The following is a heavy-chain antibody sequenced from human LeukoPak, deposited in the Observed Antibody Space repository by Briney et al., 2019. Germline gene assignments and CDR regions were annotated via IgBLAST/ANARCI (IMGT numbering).Heavy chain of an antibody. Sequence: PSETLSLTCTVPGGSISSVGYYWGWIRQPPGKGLVWIGSIYYSGSPYYNPSLKSRVTISVDTSKNQFSLKLSSVTAADTAVYYCARRLGGNSVGVNRPLYWGQGTLVTVSS. CDR2: IYYSGSP. CDR1: GGSISSVGYY. D-gene: IGHD4-23*01. J-gene: IGHJ4*02. CDR3: ARRLGGNSVGVNRPLY. V-gene: IGHV4-39*01.